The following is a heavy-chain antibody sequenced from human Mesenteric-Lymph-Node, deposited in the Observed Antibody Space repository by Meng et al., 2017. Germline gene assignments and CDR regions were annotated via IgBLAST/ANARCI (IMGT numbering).Heavy chain of an antibody. CDR2: ISSSGSTI. V-gene: IGHV3-48*03. CDR3: ASHVDTAMVTVY. J-gene: IGHJ4*02. Sequence: GESLKISCAASGFTFSNHYMNWVRQAPGKGLEWGSYISSSGSTIYYADSVKGRFTISRDNAKNSLYLQMNSLRAEDTAVYYCASHVDTAMVTVYWGQGTLVTVSS. CDR1: GFTFSNHY. D-gene: IGHD5-18*01.